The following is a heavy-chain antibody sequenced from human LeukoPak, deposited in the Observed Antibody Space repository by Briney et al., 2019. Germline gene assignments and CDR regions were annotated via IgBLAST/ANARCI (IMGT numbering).Heavy chain of an antibody. CDR3: ARDVGAVAAY. Sequence: PGGTLRLSCAASGFTFSNYGMSWVRQAPGKGLEWVSSISGSGDSTYYADSVKGRFTISRDNSKNTLYLQMNSLRAEDTAVYYCARDVGAVAAYWGQGTLVTVSS. CDR1: GFTFSNYG. CDR2: ISGSGDST. D-gene: IGHD6-19*01. J-gene: IGHJ4*02. V-gene: IGHV3-23*01.